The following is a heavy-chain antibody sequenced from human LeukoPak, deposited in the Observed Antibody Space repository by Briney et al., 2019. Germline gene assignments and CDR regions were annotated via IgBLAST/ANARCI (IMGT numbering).Heavy chain of an antibody. CDR1: GGSISTYY. Sequence: PSETLSLTCTVSGGSISTYYWSWVRQPSGKGLEWIGRIYATGSTNYNPSLMRRVSISVDTSRNQLSLRLSSVTAADTAIYYCARVMAPLYGSGSALYFDYWGQGTLVTVSS. D-gene: IGHD3-10*01. J-gene: IGHJ4*02. CDR3: ARVMAPLYGSGSALYFDY. V-gene: IGHV4-4*07. CDR2: IYATGST.